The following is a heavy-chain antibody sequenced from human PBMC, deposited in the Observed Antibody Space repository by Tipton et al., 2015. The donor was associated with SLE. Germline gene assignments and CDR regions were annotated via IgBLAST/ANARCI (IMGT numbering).Heavy chain of an antibody. D-gene: IGHD3-16*01. CDR2: ISADGSST. CDR3: ARHVQGGLDY. V-gene: IGHV3-74*01. CDR1: GLTLSSNW. Sequence: SLRLSCAASGLTLSSNWMHWVRQTPGKGLVWVARISADGSSTVYADSVKGRFTISRDNAKNTLYLQMDSLRVDDTAVYYCARHVQGGLDYWGQGTLVPVSS. J-gene: IGHJ4*02.